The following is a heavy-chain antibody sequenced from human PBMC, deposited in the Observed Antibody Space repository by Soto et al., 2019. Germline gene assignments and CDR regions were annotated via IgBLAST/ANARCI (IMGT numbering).Heavy chain of an antibody. Sequence: QVQLVQSGAEVKKPGASVKVSCKASGYTFTSYGISWVRQAPVQGLEWMGWISAYNGNTNYAQKLQGRVTMTTDTSTSTAYMELRSLRSDDTAVYYCARDNSSPGFGVVPFDYWGQGTLVTVSS. D-gene: IGHD3-3*01. CDR3: ARDNSSPGFGVVPFDY. V-gene: IGHV1-18*01. CDR2: ISAYNGNT. CDR1: GYTFTSYG. J-gene: IGHJ4*02.